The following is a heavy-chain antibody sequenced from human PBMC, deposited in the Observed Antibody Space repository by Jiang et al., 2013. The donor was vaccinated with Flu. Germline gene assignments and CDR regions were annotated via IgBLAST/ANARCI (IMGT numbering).Heavy chain of an antibody. Sequence: GSGLVKPSQILSLTCTVSGASISSGSYYWTWIRQPAGKGLEWIGRIYSNGHTNYNPSLESRVDISIDTSKNQFSLNLNSVTAADTAVYYCARGRCGVDCPGXNWLDPWGQGTLVTSPQ. CDR3: ARGRCGVDCPGXNWLDP. CDR2: IYSNGHT. V-gene: IGHV4-61*02. J-gene: IGHJ5*02. CDR1: GASISSGSYY. D-gene: IGHD2-21*01.